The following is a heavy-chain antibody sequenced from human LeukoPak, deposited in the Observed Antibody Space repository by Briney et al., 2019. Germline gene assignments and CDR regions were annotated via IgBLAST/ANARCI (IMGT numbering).Heavy chain of an antibody. V-gene: IGHV3-23*01. Sequence: PGGSLRLSCAASGFTFSSDAMTWVRQAPGKGLEWVSAISGSGGSTYYADSVKGRFTISRDNSKNTLYLQMNSLRAEDTAVYYCAKDRFYIVATALGYFDLWGRGTLVTVSS. CDR2: ISGSGGST. CDR3: AKDRFYIVATALGYFDL. J-gene: IGHJ2*01. D-gene: IGHD5-12*01. CDR1: GFTFSSDA.